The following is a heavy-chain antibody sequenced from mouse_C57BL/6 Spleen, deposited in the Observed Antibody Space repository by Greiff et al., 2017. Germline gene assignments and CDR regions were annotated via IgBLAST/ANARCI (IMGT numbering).Heavy chain of an antibody. CDR2: INYDGSST. CDR1: GFTFSDYY. V-gene: IGHV5-16*01. Sequence: EVNVVESEGGLVQPGSSMKLSCTASGFTFSDYYMAWVRQVPEKGLEWVANINYDGSSTYYLDSLKSRFIISRDNAKNILYLQMSSLKSEDTATYYCARGDYYGSSYPIFDYWGQGTTLTVSS. J-gene: IGHJ2*01. CDR3: ARGDYYGSSYPIFDY. D-gene: IGHD1-1*01.